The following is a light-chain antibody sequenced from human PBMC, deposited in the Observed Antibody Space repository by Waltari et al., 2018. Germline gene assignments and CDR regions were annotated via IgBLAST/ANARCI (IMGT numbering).Light chain of an antibody. CDR3: ASYTTSSTLVV. Sequence: QSALTQPASVSGSPGQSITIPCTGTRSDVGAYNYVSWYQQLPGKAPKLIIYDVNNWPSGVSDRFSGSKSGNTASLTISGLQAEDEADYYCASYTTSSTLVVFGGGTRLSVL. CDR1: RSDVGAYNY. V-gene: IGLV2-14*03. CDR2: DVN. J-gene: IGLJ2*01.